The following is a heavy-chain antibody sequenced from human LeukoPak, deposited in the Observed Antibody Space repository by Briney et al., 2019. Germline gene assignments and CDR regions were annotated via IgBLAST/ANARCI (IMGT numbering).Heavy chain of an antibody. CDR1: GFTFRDYT. Sequence: PGGSLRLSCAASGFTFRDYTMNWVRQAPGKGLEWVSAISKSGTYIKYADSVKGRFTVSRDNAKNSLFLQMNSLRVEDTAVYYCAGEVVFVEEPAANTFDYGGQGPRVTVSS. D-gene: IGHD2-2*01. CDR3: AGEVVFVEEPAANTFDY. CDR2: ISKSGTYI. V-gene: IGHV3-21*01. J-gene: IGHJ4*02.